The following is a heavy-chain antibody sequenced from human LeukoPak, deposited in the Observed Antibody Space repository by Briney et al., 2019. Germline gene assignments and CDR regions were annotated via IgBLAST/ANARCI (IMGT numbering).Heavy chain of an antibody. J-gene: IGHJ4*02. V-gene: IGHV1-24*01. CDR2: FDPEDGET. Sequence: GASVKVSCKVSGYTLTELSMHWVRQAPGKGLEWMGGFDPEDGETVYAQKFQGRVTMTEDTSTDTAYMELSSLRSEDTAVYYCATRRGFDWPIGDSYFDYWGQGTLVTVSS. CDR1: GYTLTELS. CDR3: ATRRGFDWPIGDSYFDY. D-gene: IGHD3-9*01.